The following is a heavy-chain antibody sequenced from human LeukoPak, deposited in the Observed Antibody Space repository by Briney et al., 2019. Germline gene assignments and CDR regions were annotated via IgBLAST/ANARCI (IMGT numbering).Heavy chain of an antibody. CDR3: ASRYGSGSYGFDY. CDR1: GGSISSSNSY. CDR2: VFYSGSP. D-gene: IGHD3-10*01. Sequence: SETLSLTCTVSGGSISSSNSYWGWIRQPPGPGLEWIATVFYSGSPYYNPSLKSRITISMDTSKNQFSLKLSSVTAADTAVYYCASRYGSGSYGFDYWGQGTLVTVSS. V-gene: IGHV4-39*07. J-gene: IGHJ4*02.